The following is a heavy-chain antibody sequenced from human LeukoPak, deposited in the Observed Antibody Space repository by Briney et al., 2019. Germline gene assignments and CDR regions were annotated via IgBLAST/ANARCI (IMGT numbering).Heavy chain of an antibody. D-gene: IGHD1-7*01. V-gene: IGHV3-7*01. CDR1: GFTFSNYW. J-gene: IGHJ4*02. CDR2: IKQDGSEK. CDR3: AREDDWNYEDY. Sequence: PGGSLRLSCAASGFTFSNYWMGWVRQAPGKGLEWVANIKQDGSEKYYVNSVKGRFTISRDNAKNSLYLQMNSLRAEDTAISYCAREDDWNYEDYWGQGTLVTVSS.